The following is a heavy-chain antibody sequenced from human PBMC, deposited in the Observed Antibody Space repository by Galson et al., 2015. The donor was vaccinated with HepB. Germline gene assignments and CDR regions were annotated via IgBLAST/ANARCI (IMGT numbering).Heavy chain of an antibody. D-gene: IGHD6-19*01. CDR2: IYSEGSGGST. J-gene: IGHJ4*02. V-gene: IGHV3-53*05. CDR3: AKDSSGWSHFDS. CDR1: GLTVSNNH. Sequence: SLRLSCAASGLTVSNNHMNWVRQAPGKGLDWVSVIYSEGSGGSTYYADSVKGRFTISRDNSKNTLYLQMNSLRAEDTALYYCAKDSSGWSHFDSWGQGTVVAVSS.